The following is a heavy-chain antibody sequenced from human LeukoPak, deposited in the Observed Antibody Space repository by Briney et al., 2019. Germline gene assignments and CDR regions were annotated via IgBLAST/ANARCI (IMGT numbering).Heavy chain of an antibody. D-gene: IGHD5-18*01. J-gene: IGHJ4*02. Sequence: PGGSLRLSCEASGFTVRNNYMTWVHQAPGKGLEWVSVIYSGGGTYYADSVKDRFTISRDNSKNTLFLQMNSLRVEDSAVYYCTRVFAYSYGDFDNWGQGTLVAVSS. CDR3: TRVFAYSYGDFDN. V-gene: IGHV3-66*01. CDR2: IYSGGGT. CDR1: GFTVRNNY.